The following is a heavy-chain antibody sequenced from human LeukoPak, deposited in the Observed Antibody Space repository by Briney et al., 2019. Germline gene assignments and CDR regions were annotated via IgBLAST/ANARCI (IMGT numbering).Heavy chain of an antibody. CDR2: IYYSGST. D-gene: IGHD4-23*01. CDR3: AGSAVAGAFDI. Sequence: SETLSLTCTVSGGSISSYYWSWIRQPAEKGLEWIGYIYYSGSTNYNPSLKSRVTISVDTSKNQFSLKLSSVTAADTAVYYCAGSAVAGAFDIWGQGTMVTVSS. CDR1: GGSISSYY. J-gene: IGHJ3*02. V-gene: IGHV4-59*01.